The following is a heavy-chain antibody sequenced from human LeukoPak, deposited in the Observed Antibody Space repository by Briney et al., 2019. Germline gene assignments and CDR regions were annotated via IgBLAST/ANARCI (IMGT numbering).Heavy chain of an antibody. CDR2: IYYSGST. D-gene: IGHD2-2*02. CDR3: ARGIGYCSSTNCYTNHAFDI. Sequence: SETLSLTCTVSGGSISSHYWSWIRQPPGKGLEWIGYIYYSGSTNYNPSLKSRVTISVDTSKNQFSLKLSSVTAADTAVYYCARGIGYCSSTNCYTNHAFDIWGQGTMVTVSS. CDR1: GGSISSHY. V-gene: IGHV4-59*11. J-gene: IGHJ3*02.